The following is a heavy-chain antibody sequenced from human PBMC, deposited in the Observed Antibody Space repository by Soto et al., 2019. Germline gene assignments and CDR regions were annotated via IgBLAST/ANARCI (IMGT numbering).Heavy chain of an antibody. CDR3: ARALGGSYATLDY. CDR1: GFTFSSYG. CDR2: IWYDGSNK. J-gene: IGHJ4*02. V-gene: IGHV3-33*01. Sequence: QVQLVESGGGVVQPGRSLRLSCAASGFTFSSYGMHWVRQAPGKGLEWVAVIWYDGSNKYSADSVKGRFTISRDNSKNTLYLQMNSLRVEDTAVYYCARALGGSYATLDYWGQGTLVTVSS. D-gene: IGHD1-26*01.